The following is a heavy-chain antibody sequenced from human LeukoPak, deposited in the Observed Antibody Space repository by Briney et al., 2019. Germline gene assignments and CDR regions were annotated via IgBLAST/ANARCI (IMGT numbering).Heavy chain of an antibody. J-gene: IGHJ4*02. Sequence: PSETLSLTCTVSGGSISSSSYYWGWIRQPPGKGLEWIGSIYYSGSTYYNPSPKSRVTISVDTSKNQFSLKLSSVTAADTAVYYCARSRPYGDYIFDYWGQGTLVTVSS. CDR1: GGSISSSSYY. CDR3: ARSRPYGDYIFDY. CDR2: IYYSGST. V-gene: IGHV4-39*01. D-gene: IGHD4-17*01.